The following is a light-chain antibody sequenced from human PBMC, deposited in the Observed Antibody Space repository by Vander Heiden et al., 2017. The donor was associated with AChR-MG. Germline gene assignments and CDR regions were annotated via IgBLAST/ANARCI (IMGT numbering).Light chain of an antibody. J-gene: IGKJ4*01. CDR1: QSVSSSH. CDR3: QQYGTSRLT. V-gene: IGKV3-20*01. CDR2: GAS. Sequence: EIVLTQSPGTLSLSPGEGATLSCRASQSVSSSHLAWYQQKPGQAPRLLIYGASNRPTGIPDKFSGSGSRTDFTLTISRLEPEDFAMYYCQQYGTSRLTFGGGTKVEIK.